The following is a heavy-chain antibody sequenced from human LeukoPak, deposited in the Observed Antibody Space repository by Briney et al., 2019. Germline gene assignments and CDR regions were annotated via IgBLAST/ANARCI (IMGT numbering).Heavy chain of an antibody. CDR2: IYYSGST. CDR1: GVSISSSSYY. CDR3: ARHFRRLWFDP. Sequence: SETLSLTCTVSGVSISSSSYYWGWIRQPPGKGLEWIGSIYYSGSTYYNPSLKSRVAISVDTSKNQFSLKLSSVTAADTAVYYCARHFRRLWFDPWGQGTLVTVSS. V-gene: IGHV4-39*01. J-gene: IGHJ5*02.